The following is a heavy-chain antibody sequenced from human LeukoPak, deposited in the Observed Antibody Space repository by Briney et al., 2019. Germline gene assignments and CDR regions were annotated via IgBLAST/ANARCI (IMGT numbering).Heavy chain of an antibody. D-gene: IGHD5-24*01. V-gene: IGHV4-59*01. CDR1: GGSISSYY. CDR3: ARAARDGYNTYYFDY. Sequence: SETLSLTCTVSGGSISSYYWSWIRQPPGKGLEWIGYIYYSGSTNYNPSLKSRVTISVDTSKNQFSLKLSSVTAADTAVYYCARAARDGYNTYYFDYWGQGTLVTVSS. J-gene: IGHJ4*02. CDR2: IYYSGST.